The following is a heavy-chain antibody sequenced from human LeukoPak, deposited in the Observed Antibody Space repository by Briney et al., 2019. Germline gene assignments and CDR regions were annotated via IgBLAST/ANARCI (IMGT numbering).Heavy chain of an antibody. J-gene: IGHJ4*02. Sequence: PSGGSLRLSCAASGFTVSSNYMRWVRQAPGKGLEWVSVIYSGGSTYYADSVKGRFTISRDNSKNTLYLQMNSLRAEDTAVYYCAREGIAAAGTGFYFDYWGQGTLVTVSS. CDR2: IYSGGST. D-gene: IGHD6-13*01. CDR3: AREGIAAAGTGFYFDY. CDR1: GFTVSSNY. V-gene: IGHV3-66*02.